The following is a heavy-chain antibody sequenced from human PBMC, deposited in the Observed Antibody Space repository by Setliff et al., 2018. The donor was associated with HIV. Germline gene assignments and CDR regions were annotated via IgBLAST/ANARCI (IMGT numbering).Heavy chain of an antibody. Sequence: GGSLRLSCAASGFSFSNVWMSWVRLVPGKGLEWVGRSGNRAYIYTTRYAASVQGRFTISRDDSRNSLYLQMNSLKTDDTAIYYCARIYSSASWYFDLWGRGTLVTVSS. CDR1: GFSFSNVW. J-gene: IGHJ2*01. CDR2: SGNRAYIYTT. CDR3: ARIYSSASWYFDL. D-gene: IGHD6-25*01. V-gene: IGHV3-72*01.